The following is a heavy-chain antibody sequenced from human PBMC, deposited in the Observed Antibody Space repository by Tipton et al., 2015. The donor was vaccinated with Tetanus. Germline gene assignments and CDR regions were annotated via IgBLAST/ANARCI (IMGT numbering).Heavy chain of an antibody. V-gene: IGHV3-74*01. CDR1: GFTFSSYW. D-gene: IGHD4-23*01. Sequence: GSLRLSCAASGFTFSSYWMHWVRQAPGKGLVWVSRVSGDGSITGYVDSGRGRFTISRDNSKNTVSLQMNSLRVEDTAVYYCAGTRDYGGNQDAFDIWGQGTLVNVSS. CDR2: VSGDGSIT. CDR3: AGTRDYGGNQDAFDI. J-gene: IGHJ3*02.